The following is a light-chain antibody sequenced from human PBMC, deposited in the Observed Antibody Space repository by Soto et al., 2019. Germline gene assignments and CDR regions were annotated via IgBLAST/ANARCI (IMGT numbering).Light chain of an antibody. CDR3: QVWDIMTDNYV. Sequence: SYELTQPPSVSVAPEKTTTITCGGNNIGDKRVHWYRQKPGQAPVLLISYDSDRPSGIPERFSGSNSGNTATLTISRVEAGDEADYYCQVWDIMTDNYVFGGGTKVIVL. V-gene: IGLV3-21*04. J-gene: IGLJ1*01. CDR2: YDS. CDR1: NIGDKR.